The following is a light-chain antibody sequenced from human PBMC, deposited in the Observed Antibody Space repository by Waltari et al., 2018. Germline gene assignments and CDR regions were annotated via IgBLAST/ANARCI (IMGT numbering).Light chain of an antibody. V-gene: IGLV1-47*01. CDR3: AAWDDSLSGHMV. Sequence: QSILTPPTSASGTPGQRVTIPCSGSSPNTGRNSESWTQEVPGTAPKLLIYRNNQRPSGVPDRFSGSKSGTSASLAISGLRSEDEAHYYCAAWDDSLSGHMVFGGGTKLTVL. CDR2: RNN. CDR1: SPNTGRNS. J-gene: IGLJ2*01.